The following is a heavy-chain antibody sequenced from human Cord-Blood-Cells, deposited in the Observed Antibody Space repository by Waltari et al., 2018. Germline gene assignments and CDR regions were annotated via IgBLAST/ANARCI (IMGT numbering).Heavy chain of an antibody. J-gene: IGHJ4*02. CDR1: GGSFRGYY. CDR2: INHSGST. V-gene: IGHV4-34*01. Sequence: QVQLQPWGAGLLKPSETLSLTSAVYGGSFRGYYWSWIRQPPGKGLEWIGEINHSGSTNYNPSLKSRVTISGDTSKNQFSRKLSSVTAADTAVYYCARSPGSWYYFDYWGQGTLVTVSS. D-gene: IGHD6-13*01. CDR3: ARSPGSWYYFDY.